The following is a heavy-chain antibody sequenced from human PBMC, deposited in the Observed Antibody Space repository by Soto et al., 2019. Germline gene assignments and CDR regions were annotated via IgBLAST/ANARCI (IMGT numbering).Heavy chain of an antibody. CDR3: ARGAGLDD. J-gene: IGHJ4*02. D-gene: IGHD3-10*01. V-gene: IGHV1-3*01. CDR2: INAANGYT. Sequence: QDQLVQSGAEVKKPGASVKVSCKASGYSLSSFPIHWVRQAPGQGLECMGWINAANGYTRYSQKFQGRVTITRDTPATTAYMDLSSLTSEDTAVYYCARGAGLDDWRQGTLITVSS. CDR1: GYSLSSFP.